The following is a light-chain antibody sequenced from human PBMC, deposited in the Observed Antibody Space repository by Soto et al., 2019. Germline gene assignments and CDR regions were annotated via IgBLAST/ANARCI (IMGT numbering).Light chain of an antibody. Sequence: DIQMTQSPSTLSASVGDTVTVTCRASQSIGRWLAWYQQKPGKAPKLLIYDASSLESGVPSRFSGSGSGTEFSLAITSLQPEDFATYYCLQYYSYPQTFGQGTKVDIK. CDR3: LQYYSYPQT. CDR2: DAS. J-gene: IGKJ1*01. V-gene: IGKV1-5*01. CDR1: QSIGRW.